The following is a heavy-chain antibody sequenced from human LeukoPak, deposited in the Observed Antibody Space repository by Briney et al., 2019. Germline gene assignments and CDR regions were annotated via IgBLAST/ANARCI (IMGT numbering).Heavy chain of an antibody. CDR3: ARRGSYFTSMFDY. CDR1: GFTFSSFA. D-gene: IGHD1-26*01. Sequence: GGSLRLSCAVSGFTFSSFAMSWVRQAPGKGLEWVSAISGSGGSTYYADSAKGRFTISRDNSKNTLYLQMNSLRAEDTAVYYCARRGSYFTSMFDYWGQGTLVTVSS. J-gene: IGHJ4*02. CDR2: ISGSGGST. V-gene: IGHV3-23*01.